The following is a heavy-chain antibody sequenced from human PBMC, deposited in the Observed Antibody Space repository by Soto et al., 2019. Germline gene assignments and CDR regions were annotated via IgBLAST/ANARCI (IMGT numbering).Heavy chain of an antibody. CDR2: INPNSGGT. V-gene: IGHV1-2*02. CDR3: AREVRQLVRRDYYYGMDV. D-gene: IGHD6-6*01. Sequence: ASVKASCKASGYTFTGYYMHWVRQAPGQGLEWMGWINPNSGGTNYAQKFQGRVTMTRDTSISTAYMELSRLRSDDTAVYYCAREVRQLVRRDYYYGMDVWGQGTTVTVSS. CDR1: GYTFTGYY. J-gene: IGHJ6*02.